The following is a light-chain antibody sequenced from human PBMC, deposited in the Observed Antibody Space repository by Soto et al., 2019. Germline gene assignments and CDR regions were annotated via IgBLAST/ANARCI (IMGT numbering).Light chain of an antibody. V-gene: IGLV7-43*01. Sequence: QAVVTQEPSLTVSPGGTVTLTCASSTGAVTKGFSPNWLQQRPGQPPRALIYSINKTHSWTPARFSGSLLGGKAALTLSGVPPDHEDAYYCLLSYGGAYFFGTGTKVTVL. CDR3: LLSYGGAYF. J-gene: IGLJ1*01. CDR2: SIN. CDR1: TGAVTKGFS.